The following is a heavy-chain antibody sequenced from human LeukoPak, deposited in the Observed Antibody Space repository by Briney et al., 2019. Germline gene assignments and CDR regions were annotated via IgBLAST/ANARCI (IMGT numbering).Heavy chain of an antibody. Sequence: KPGGSLRLSCVVSGFRFTNAWMSWVRQVPGKGLEWVGRIKRKADGGTTDYAAPVKGRFTISRDDSKNTLYLRMNSLKTEDTALYYCTSGYCNSTTCHNFFENWGQGTLVTVSS. J-gene: IGHJ4*02. CDR3: TSGYCNSTTCHNFFEN. CDR1: GFRFTNAW. CDR2: IKRKADGGTT. D-gene: IGHD2-2*02. V-gene: IGHV3-15*05.